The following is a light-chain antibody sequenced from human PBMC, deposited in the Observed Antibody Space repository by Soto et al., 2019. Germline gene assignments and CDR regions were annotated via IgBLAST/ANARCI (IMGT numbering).Light chain of an antibody. V-gene: IGKV1-12*01. CDR3: QQATSFPIT. CDR2: AAS. J-gene: IGKJ5*01. Sequence: DIQMTQSPSSVSASVGDRVTITCRASQGISSWLDWYQQKPGKAPKLLIYAASSLQSVVPSRFSGSGSGTDFTLTISSLQPEDFATYYCQQATSFPITFGQGTRLEIK. CDR1: QGISSW.